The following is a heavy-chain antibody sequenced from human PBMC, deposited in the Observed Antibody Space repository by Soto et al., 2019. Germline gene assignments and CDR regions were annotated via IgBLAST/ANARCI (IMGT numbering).Heavy chain of an antibody. V-gene: IGHV4-34*01. Sequence: SETLSLTCAVYGGSFSGYYWSWIRQPPGKGLEWIGEINHSGSTNYNPSLKSRVTISVDTSKNQFSLKLSSVTAADTAVYYCARHYFRATYAFDIWGQGTMVTVSS. CDR2: INHSGST. CDR3: ARHYFRATYAFDI. J-gene: IGHJ3*02. D-gene: IGHD1-26*01. CDR1: GGSFSGYY.